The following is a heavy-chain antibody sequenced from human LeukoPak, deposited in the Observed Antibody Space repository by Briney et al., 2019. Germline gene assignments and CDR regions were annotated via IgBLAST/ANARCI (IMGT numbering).Heavy chain of an antibody. D-gene: IGHD2-2*01. V-gene: IGHV1-69*13. CDR1: GGTFSSYA. Sequence: GASVTVSCTASGGTFSSYAISWVRQAPGQGLEWMGGTIPIFGTANYAQKFQGRVTITADESTSTAYMELSSLRSEDTAVYYCARVLEAYQLLLYFDYWGQGTLVTVSS. CDR3: ARVLEAYQLLLYFDY. J-gene: IGHJ4*02. CDR2: TIPIFGTA.